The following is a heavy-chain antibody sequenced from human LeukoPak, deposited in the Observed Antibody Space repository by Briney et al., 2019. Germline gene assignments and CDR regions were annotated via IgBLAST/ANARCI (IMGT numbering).Heavy chain of an antibody. CDR2: IYYSGST. CDR1: GGSISSNNW. Sequence: SETLSLTCAVSGGSISSNNWWSWVRQPPGKGLEWIGSIYYSGSTYYNPSLKSRVTISVDTSKNQFSLKLSSVTAADTAVYYCASLRGGNWFDPWGQGTLVTVSS. CDR3: ASLRGGNWFDP. D-gene: IGHD2-15*01. V-gene: IGHV4-4*02. J-gene: IGHJ5*02.